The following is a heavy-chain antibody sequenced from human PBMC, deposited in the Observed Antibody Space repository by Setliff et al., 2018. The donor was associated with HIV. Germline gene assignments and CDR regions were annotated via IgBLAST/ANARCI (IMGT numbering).Heavy chain of an antibody. Sequence: GESLKLSCKGFGYKFTDYWVGWVRQMPGEGLEWMGVIYGDGSDPRYSPSFQGQVTISVDKSINTAYLRWTSLKASDTALYYCARPQYHQSSDAFDIWGQGTMVTVSS. CDR2: IYGDGSDP. CDR3: ARPQYHQSSDAFDI. CDR1: GYKFTDYW. V-gene: IGHV5-51*01. J-gene: IGHJ3*02.